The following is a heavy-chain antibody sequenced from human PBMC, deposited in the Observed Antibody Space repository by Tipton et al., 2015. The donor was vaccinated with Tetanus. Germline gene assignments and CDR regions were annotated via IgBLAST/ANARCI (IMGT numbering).Heavy chain of an antibody. Sequence: SLRLSCAASGFTFDDYAMHWVRQAPGKGLEWVSGISWNSGSIGYADSVKGRFTISRDNAKNSLYLQMNSLRAEDTALYYCAKGNREGNWNGVFDYWGQGTLVTVSS. V-gene: IGHV3-9*01. D-gene: IGHD1-1*01. J-gene: IGHJ4*02. CDR2: ISWNSGSI. CDR1: GFTFDDYA. CDR3: AKGNREGNWNGVFDY.